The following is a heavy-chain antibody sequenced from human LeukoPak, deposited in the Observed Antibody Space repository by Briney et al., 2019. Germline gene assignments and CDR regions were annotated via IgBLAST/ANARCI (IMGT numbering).Heavy chain of an antibody. J-gene: IGHJ4*02. CDR1: GYTFTGYY. Sequence: ASVKVSCKASGYTFTGYYMHWVRQAPGQGVEWMGWINPNSGGTNYAQKFQGRVTMTRDTSISTAYMELSRLRSDDTAVYYCAREVYSSGWYSGYWGQGTLVTVSS. CDR2: INPNSGGT. D-gene: IGHD6-19*01. V-gene: IGHV1-2*02. CDR3: AREVYSSGWYSGY.